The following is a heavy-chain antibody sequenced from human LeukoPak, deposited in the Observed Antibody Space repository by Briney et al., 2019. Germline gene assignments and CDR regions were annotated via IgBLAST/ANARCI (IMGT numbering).Heavy chain of an antibody. CDR2: IVVGSGNT. V-gene: IGHV1-58*01. J-gene: IGHJ5*02. CDR3: ARGYCSSTRNWFDP. D-gene: IGHD2-2*01. Sequence: SVKVSCKASGFTFTISAVQWVRQARGQRLEWIGWIVVGSGNTNYAQKFQERVTITRDMSTSTAYMELSSLRSEDTAVYYCARGYCSSTRNWFDPWGQGTLVTVSS. CDR1: GFTFTISA.